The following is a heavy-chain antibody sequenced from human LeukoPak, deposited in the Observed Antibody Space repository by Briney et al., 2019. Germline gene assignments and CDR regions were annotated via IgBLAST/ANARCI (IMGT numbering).Heavy chain of an antibody. CDR3: ANCAKYYYGSGSYFNY. V-gene: IGHV3-33*06. CDR1: GFTFSSYG. Sequence: GGSLRLSCAASGFTFSSYGMHWVRQAPGKGLEWVAVIWYDGSNKYYADSVKGRFTISRDNSKNTLYLQMNSLRAEDTAVYYCANCAKYYYGSGSYFNYWGQGTLVTVSS. D-gene: IGHD3-10*01. J-gene: IGHJ4*02. CDR2: IWYDGSNK.